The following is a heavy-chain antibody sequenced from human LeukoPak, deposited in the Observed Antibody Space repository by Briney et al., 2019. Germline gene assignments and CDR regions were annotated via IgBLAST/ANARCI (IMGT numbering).Heavy chain of an antibody. CDR2: ISYDGSNK. J-gene: IGHJ6*02. D-gene: IGHD6-19*01. CDR1: GFTFSSYG. V-gene: IGHV3-30*18. Sequence: PGGSLRLSCAASGFTFSSYGMHWVRQAPGKGLEWVAVISYDGSNKYYADSVKGRFTISRDNSKNTLYLQMNSLRAEDTAVYYCAKVGRASDYYYGMDVWGQGTTVTVSS. CDR3: AKVGRASDYYYGMDV.